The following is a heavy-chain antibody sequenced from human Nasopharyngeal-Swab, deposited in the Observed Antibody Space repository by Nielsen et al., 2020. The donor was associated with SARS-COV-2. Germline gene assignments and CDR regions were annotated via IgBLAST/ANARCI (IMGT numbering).Heavy chain of an antibody. V-gene: IGHV3-53*01. CDR2: IYSGGTT. CDR1: GLIVSSNY. CDR3: ARVANHSMDS. J-gene: IGHJ4*02. D-gene: IGHD1-14*01. Sequence: GGSLRLSCAASGLIVSSNYMSWVRQAPGKGLEWVSIIYSGGTTYYADSVRGRFTTSRDNSKNTLSLQMSSLRAEDTAVYYCARVANHSMDSWGQGTLVTVSS.